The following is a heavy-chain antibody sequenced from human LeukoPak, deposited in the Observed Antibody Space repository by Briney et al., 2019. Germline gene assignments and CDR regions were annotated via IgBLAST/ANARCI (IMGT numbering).Heavy chain of an antibody. CDR3: ARDRYYYDSSARYFDY. J-gene: IGHJ4*02. CDR2: IHTSGST. CDR1: GYSISSGDYY. V-gene: IGHV4-61*02. Sequence: SETLSLTCTVSGYSISSGDYYWSWIRQPAGKGLEWIGRIHTSGSTNYSPSLKRRVTMSVDTSKNQFSLKLRSVTAADTAVYYCARDRYYYDSSARYFDYWGQGTLVTVSS. D-gene: IGHD3-22*01.